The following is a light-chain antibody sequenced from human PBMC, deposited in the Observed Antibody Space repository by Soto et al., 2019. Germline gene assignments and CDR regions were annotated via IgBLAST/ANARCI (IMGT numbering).Light chain of an antibody. CDR2: KAS. Sequence: DIQMTQSPSTLSASVGDRVTITCRASQVISSWLAWYQQKPGNAPHLLIYKASILESGVPSRFSGSGSGTQFTLTISSLQPDDFPTYYCQQYQTFSRTFCQGTKVEIK. CDR1: QVISSW. J-gene: IGKJ1*01. V-gene: IGKV1-5*03. CDR3: QQYQTFSRT.